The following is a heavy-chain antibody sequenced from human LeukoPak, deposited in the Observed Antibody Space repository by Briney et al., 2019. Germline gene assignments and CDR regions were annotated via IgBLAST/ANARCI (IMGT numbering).Heavy chain of an antibody. CDR2: ISYDGSNK. CDR1: GFTFSSYG. J-gene: IGHJ4*02. V-gene: IGHV3-30*03. Sequence: GGSLRLSCAASGFTFSSYGMHWVRQAPGKGLEWVAVISYDGSNKYYADSVKGRFTISRDNSKNTLYLQMNSLRAEDTAVYYCASLHPYYYDSNGYWGQGTLVTVSS. CDR3: ASLHPYYYDSNGY. D-gene: IGHD3-22*01.